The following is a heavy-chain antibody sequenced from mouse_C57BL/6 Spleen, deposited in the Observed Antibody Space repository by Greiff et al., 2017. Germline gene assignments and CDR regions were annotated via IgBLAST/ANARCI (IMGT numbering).Heavy chain of an antibody. CDR1: GYTFTSYW. CDR3: ASYYYGSSYDWYFDV. D-gene: IGHD1-1*01. V-gene: IGHV1-7*01. J-gene: IGHJ1*03. CDR2: INPSSGYT. Sequence: QVTLKESGAELAKPGASVKLSCKASGYTFTSYWMHWVKQRPGQGLEWIGYINPSSGYTKYNQKFKDKATLTADKSSSTAYMQLSSLTYEDSAVYYCASYYYGSSYDWYFDVWGTGTTVTVSS.